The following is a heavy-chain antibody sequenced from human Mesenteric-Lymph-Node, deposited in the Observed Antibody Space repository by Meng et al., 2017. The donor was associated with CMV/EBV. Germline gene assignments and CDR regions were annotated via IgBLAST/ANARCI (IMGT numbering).Heavy chain of an antibody. V-gene: IGHV4-61*01. CDR2: IFYSGST. D-gene: IGHD2-21*01. CDR3: AREALAHCGGDCYPFDY. CDR1: SVGRSSSY. J-gene: IGHJ4*02. Sequence: SVGRSSSYWSWIRQPPGKGLEWIGYIFYSGSTDYNPSLKSRVTISVDTSKNQFSLKLSSVTGADTAVYYCAREALAHCGGDCYPFDYWGQGTLVTVSS.